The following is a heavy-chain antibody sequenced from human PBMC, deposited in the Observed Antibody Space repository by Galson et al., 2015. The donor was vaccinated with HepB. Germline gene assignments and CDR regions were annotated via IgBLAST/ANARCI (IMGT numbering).Heavy chain of an antibody. CDR3: AKEDTAMVKSVAPPDY. CDR2: ISYDGSNK. D-gene: IGHD5-18*01. CDR1: GFTFSSYG. V-gene: IGHV3-30*18. J-gene: IGHJ4*02. Sequence: SLRLSCAASGFTFSSYGMHWVRQAPGKGLEWVAVISYDGSNKYYADSVKGRFTISRDNSKNTLYLQMNSLRAEDTAVYYCAKEDTAMVKSVAPPDYWGQGTLVTVSS.